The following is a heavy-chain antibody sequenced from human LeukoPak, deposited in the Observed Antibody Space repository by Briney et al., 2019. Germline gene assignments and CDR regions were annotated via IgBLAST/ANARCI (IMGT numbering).Heavy chain of an antibody. J-gene: IGHJ4*02. CDR3: ARHHLSDSSSDGRYYFDY. Sequence: SETLSLACGVSGYSISSGYHWGWIRQPTGKGLEGIGIMCHSGSTYYNPSLKSRVTISVDTSKNQFSVKLSSVTAADTAVYYCARHHLSDSSSDGRYYFDYWGQGTLVTVSS. D-gene: IGHD3-22*01. CDR2: MCHSGST. V-gene: IGHV4-38-2*01. CDR1: GYSISSGYH.